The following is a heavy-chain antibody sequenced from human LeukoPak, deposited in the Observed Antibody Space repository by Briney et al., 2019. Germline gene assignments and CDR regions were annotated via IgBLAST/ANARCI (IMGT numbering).Heavy chain of an antibody. CDR3: ARCEGDHGDYAG. J-gene: IGHJ4*02. CDR1: GGSISSGDYY. D-gene: IGHD4-17*01. V-gene: IGHV4-30-4*01. Sequence: SETLSLTCTVSGGSISSGDYYWSWIRQPPGKGLEWIGYIHYSGSTYYNPSLKSRVTISVDTSKNQSSLKLSSVTAADTAVYYCARCEGDHGDYAGWGQGTLVTVSS. CDR2: IHYSGST.